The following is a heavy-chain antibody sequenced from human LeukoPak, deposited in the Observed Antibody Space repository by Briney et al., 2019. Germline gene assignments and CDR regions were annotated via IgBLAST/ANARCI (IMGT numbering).Heavy chain of an antibody. Sequence: GASLRDSFMPSVYTLTNYFIHWVRQAPGQALEWMGIINPRGGSTSYAQKFQGRVTITNDTSISPVYMQLSELRSDDPAGYLRARVPHYYDSSGYFPKRGYYFEYWGQGTLVTVSS. CDR2: INPRGGST. D-gene: IGHD3-22*01. J-gene: IGHJ4*02. V-gene: IGHV1-46*01. CDR3: ARVPHYYDSSGYFPKRGYYFEY. CDR1: VYTLTNYF.